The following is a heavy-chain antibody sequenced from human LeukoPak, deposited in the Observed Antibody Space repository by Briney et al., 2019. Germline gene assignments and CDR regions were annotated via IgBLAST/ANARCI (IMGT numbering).Heavy chain of an antibody. CDR3: AKQRAGSAWFTLDY. D-gene: IGHD6-19*01. CDR1: GFTFSSYW. Sequence: GGSLRLSCAASGFTFSSYWMSWVRQAPGRGLEWVASIKQDGTEEYYVDSVRGRFSISKDNAKNSLYLQMNSLRAEDTALYYCAKQRAGSAWFTLDYWGPGTLVTVSS. CDR2: IKQDGTEE. V-gene: IGHV3-7*03. J-gene: IGHJ4*02.